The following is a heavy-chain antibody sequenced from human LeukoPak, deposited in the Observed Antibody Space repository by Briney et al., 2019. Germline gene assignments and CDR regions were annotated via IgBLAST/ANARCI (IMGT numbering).Heavy chain of an antibody. CDR3: TTWNYDILTGYSI. V-gene: IGHV3-15*07. Sequence: PGRSLRLSCAASGFTLSSSGMHWVRQAPGKGLEWVGRIKSKTHGGTTDYAAAVKGRFTISRDDSKSTLYLQMNSLKTEDTALYYCTTWNYDILTGYSIWGQGTLVTVSS. CDR2: IKSKTHGGTT. CDR1: GFTLSSSG. D-gene: IGHD3-9*01. J-gene: IGHJ4*02.